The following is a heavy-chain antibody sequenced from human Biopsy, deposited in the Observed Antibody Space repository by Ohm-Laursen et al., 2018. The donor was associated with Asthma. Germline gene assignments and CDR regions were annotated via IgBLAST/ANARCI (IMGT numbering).Heavy chain of an antibody. J-gene: IGHJ4*02. CDR1: GFTFDNYV. Sequence: SLRLSCTASGFTFDNYVMTWVRRAPGKGLEWVSGISWNSATVAYAVSVKGRFTISRDNAKNSLYLQMNSLRPDDTALYYCAKAFLGGVSVANYFDFWGQGTLVTVSS. D-gene: IGHD6-19*01. CDR2: ISWNSATV. V-gene: IGHV3-9*01. CDR3: AKAFLGGVSVANYFDF.